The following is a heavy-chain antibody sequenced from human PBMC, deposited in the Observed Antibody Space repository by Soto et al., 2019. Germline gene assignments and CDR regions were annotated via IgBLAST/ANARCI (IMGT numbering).Heavy chain of an antibody. CDR1: GYTFTSYD. D-gene: IGHD3-3*01. CDR3: ARASRIDDFWSGRRGNWLDP. CDR2: MNPNSGNT. J-gene: IGHJ5*02. V-gene: IGHV1-8*01. Sequence: ASVKVSCKASGYTFTSYDINWVRQATGQGLEWMGWMNPNSGNTGYAQKFQGRVTMTRNTSISTAYMELSSLRSEDTAVYYCARASRIDDFWSGRRGNWLDPWGQGTRFTVSS.